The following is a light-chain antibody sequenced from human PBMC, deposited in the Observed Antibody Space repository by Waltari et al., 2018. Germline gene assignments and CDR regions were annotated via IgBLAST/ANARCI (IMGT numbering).Light chain of an antibody. V-gene: IGKV3-11*01. CDR2: DVF. Sequence: DIVLTQSPGTLSLSPGETATLSCRASQSVASSLAWYQQKPGQAPRLLIYDVFNRATGIPDRFSGSGSGTDFTLTISRLEPEDFVVYYCQHHGHLPATFGQGTKVEIK. CDR1: QSVASS. CDR3: QHHGHLPAT. J-gene: IGKJ1*01.